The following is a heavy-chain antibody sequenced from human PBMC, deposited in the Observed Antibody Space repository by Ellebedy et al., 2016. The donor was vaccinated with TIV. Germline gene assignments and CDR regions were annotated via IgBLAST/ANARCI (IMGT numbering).Heavy chain of an antibody. CDR2: IKGDGIET. J-gene: IGHJ4*02. CDR3: ARDFGDYRPEGFDY. Sequence: GGSLRLSCAASGFTFTDYWINWVRQAPGKGLEWVANIKGDGIETYYVDSVKGRFTISRDNAKNSLYLEMKSLRAEDTAGYYCARDFGDYRPEGFDYWGQGTLVTVSS. CDR1: GFTFTDYW. D-gene: IGHD4-17*01. V-gene: IGHV3-7*03.